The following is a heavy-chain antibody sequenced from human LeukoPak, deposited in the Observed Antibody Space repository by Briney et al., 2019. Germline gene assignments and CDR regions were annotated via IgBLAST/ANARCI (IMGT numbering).Heavy chain of an antibody. V-gene: IGHV1-46*01. D-gene: IGHD5-18*01. CDR2: INPSGGST. CDR1: GYTFTNYY. CDR3: AREIGPIQLHLWGSAFDY. J-gene: IGHJ4*02. Sequence: ASVKVSCKASGYTFTNYYFHWVRQAPGQGLEWMGIINPSGGSTSYAQKFEGRVTMTRDTYTSTLYMKLSSLRSEDTAVYYCAREIGPIQLHLWGSAFDYWGQGTLVTVSS.